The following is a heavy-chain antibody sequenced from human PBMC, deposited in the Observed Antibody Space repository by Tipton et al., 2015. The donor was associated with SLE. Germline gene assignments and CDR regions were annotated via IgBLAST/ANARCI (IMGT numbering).Heavy chain of an antibody. D-gene: IGHD5-12*01. Sequence: SLRLSCAASGFTFSTYAMHWVRQAPGKGLEWVTVISYDGYNSYYTDSVRGRFTISRDDSKNTLYLQMNGLRGEDTAVYYCATSVGTTDYHFDYWGQGTLVTVSS. V-gene: IGHV3-30-3*01. CDR1: GFTFSTYA. CDR2: ISYDGYNS. J-gene: IGHJ4*02. CDR3: ATSVGTTDYHFDY.